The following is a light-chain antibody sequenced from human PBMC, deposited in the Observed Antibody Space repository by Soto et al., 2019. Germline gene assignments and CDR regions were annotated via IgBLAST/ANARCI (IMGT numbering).Light chain of an antibody. Sequence: QSALTQPASMSGSPGQSITISCTGTSSDFGSHNLVSWYQQHPGKAPKLMIYEGSKRPSGVSNRFSGSKSGNTASLTISGLQAEDEADYYCCSYAGSSTSPYVFGTGTKLTVL. CDR2: EGS. CDR3: CSYAGSSTSPYV. J-gene: IGLJ1*01. V-gene: IGLV2-23*01. CDR1: SSDFGSHNL.